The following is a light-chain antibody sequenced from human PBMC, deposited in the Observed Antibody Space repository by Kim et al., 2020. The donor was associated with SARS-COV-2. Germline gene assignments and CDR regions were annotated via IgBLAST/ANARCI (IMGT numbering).Light chain of an antibody. J-gene: IGKJ1*01. CDR2: TAS. CDR1: QSVSAW. Sequence: ASVGDRGTITCRASQSVSAWLAWYQQQPGKAPNLLIYTASSLESGVPSRFSASGSGTEFTLTISSLQPDDFATYYCLQYNAYSPWTFGHGTKLEI. V-gene: IGKV1-5*03. CDR3: LQYNAYSPWT.